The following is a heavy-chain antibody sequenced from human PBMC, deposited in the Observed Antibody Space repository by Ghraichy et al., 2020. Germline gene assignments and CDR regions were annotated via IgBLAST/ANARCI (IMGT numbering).Heavy chain of an antibody. J-gene: IGHJ6*02. CDR1: GGTFSSYT. CDR3: ARDLYNYGDRVGMDV. D-gene: IGHD4-17*01. CDR2: IIPILGIA. V-gene: IGHV1-69*04. Sequence: SVKVPCKASGGTFSSYTISWVRQAPGQGLEWMGRIIPILGIANYAQKFQGRVTITADKSTSTAYMELSSLRSEDTAVYYCARDLYNYGDRVGMDVWGQGTMVTVSS.